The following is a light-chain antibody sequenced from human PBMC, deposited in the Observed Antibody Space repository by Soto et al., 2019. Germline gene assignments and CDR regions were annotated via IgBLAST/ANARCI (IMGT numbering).Light chain of an antibody. CDR1: QSVSSSF. V-gene: IGKV3-20*01. J-gene: IGKJ1*01. CDR2: GAS. CDR3: LQYGSSPWT. Sequence: EIVLTQSPGTLSLSQGEGATLSCRASQSVSSSFFAWYQQKPGQAPRLLIYGASSRATGIPDRFSGSGSGTDFTLTISRLESEDFAVYYCLQYGSSPWTFGQGTKVET.